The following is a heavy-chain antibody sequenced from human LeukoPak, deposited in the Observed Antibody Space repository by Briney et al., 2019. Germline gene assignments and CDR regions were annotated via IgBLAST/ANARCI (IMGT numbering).Heavy chain of an antibody. CDR3: AREGYCSSTSCPYYYYYYMDV. D-gene: IGHD2-2*01. Sequence: SETLSLTCAVSGGSISSSNWWSWVRQPPGKGLEWIGEIYHSGRTNYNPSLKSRVTISMDKSNNQFSLKLSSVTAADTAVYYCAREGYCSSTSCPYYYYYYMDVWGKGTTVTVSS. CDR2: IYHSGRT. V-gene: IGHV4-4*02. CDR1: GGSISSSNW. J-gene: IGHJ6*03.